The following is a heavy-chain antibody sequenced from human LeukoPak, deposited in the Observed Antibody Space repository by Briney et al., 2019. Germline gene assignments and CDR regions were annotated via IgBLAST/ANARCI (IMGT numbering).Heavy chain of an antibody. CDR3: GRDFWSGYYTED. D-gene: IGHD3-3*01. J-gene: IGHJ4*02. CDR2: ISSSGSTR. Sequence: GGSLRLSCAASGFTFSDYYMSSIRQAPGKGLEWVSYISSSGSTRYYADSVKGRFTISRDNAKNSLHLQIDSLSAEDTAVYYCGRDFWSGYYTEDWGQGALVIVSS. CDR1: GFTFSDYY. V-gene: IGHV3-11*04.